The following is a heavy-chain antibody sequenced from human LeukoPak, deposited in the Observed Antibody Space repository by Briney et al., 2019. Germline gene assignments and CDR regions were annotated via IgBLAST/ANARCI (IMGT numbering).Heavy chain of an antibody. J-gene: IGHJ3*02. Sequence: SETLSLTCAVSGGSISSSNWWSWVRQPPGKGLEWIGEINHSGSTNYNPSLKSRVTISVDTSKNQFSLKLSSVTAADTAVYYCARGYDEVGATSFGAFDIWGQGTMVTVSS. CDR1: GGSISSSNW. CDR2: INHSGST. V-gene: IGHV4-4*02. D-gene: IGHD1-26*01. CDR3: ARGYDEVGATSFGAFDI.